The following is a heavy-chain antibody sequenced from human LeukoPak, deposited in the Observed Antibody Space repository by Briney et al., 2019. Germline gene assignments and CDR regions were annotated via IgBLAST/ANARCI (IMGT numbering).Heavy chain of an antibody. Sequence: PSETLSLTCTVSGGSISSGDYYWSWIRQPPGKGLEWIGYIYYSGSTYYNPSLKSRVSISLDTSKNQFSLKLSSVTVADTAVYYCAREYGDWSRSFDQWGQGTLVTVSS. V-gene: IGHV4-30-4*01. CDR2: IYYSGST. CDR3: AREYGDWSRSFDQ. D-gene: IGHD4-17*01. J-gene: IGHJ4*02. CDR1: GGSISSGDYY.